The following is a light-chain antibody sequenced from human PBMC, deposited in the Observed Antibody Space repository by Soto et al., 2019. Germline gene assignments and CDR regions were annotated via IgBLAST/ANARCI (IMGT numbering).Light chain of an antibody. CDR2: GAS. J-gene: IGKJ5*01. Sequence: EVVMTQSPATLSVSPGERATLSCRASESVSSNLAWYQHRPGQAPRLVIYGASTRATGIPARFSGGGSGTEFTLTISSLQSEDFAVYYCQQYNSWPPITFGQATRL. CDR3: QQYNSWPPIT. CDR1: ESVSSN. V-gene: IGKV3-15*01.